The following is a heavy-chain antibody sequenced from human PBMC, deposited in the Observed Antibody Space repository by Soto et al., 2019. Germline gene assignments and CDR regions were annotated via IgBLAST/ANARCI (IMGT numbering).Heavy chain of an antibody. J-gene: IGHJ3*02. CDR1: GFTFSSYG. CDR3: AKVEFSAHDAFDI. Sequence: QVQLVESGGGVVQPGRSLRLSCAASGFTFSSYGMNWVRQAPGKGLEWVAVISYDGSNKYYADSVKGRFTISRDNSKNTLYLQMNSLRAEDTAVYYCAKVEFSAHDAFDIWGQGTMLTVSS. D-gene: IGHD3-10*01. V-gene: IGHV3-30*18. CDR2: ISYDGSNK.